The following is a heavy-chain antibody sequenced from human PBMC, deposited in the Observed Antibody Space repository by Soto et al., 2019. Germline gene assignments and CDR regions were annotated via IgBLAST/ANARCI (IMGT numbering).Heavy chain of an antibody. CDR1: GGSISSYY. CDR3: ATLGSPDMDV. D-gene: IGHD2-15*01. V-gene: IGHV4-59*08. Sequence: SETLSLTCTVSGGSISSYYLSWIRQPPGKGLEWIGYIYYSGSTNYNPSLKSRVTISVDTSKNQFSLKLSSVTAADTAVYYCATLGSPDMDVWGKGTTVTVSS. J-gene: IGHJ6*03. CDR2: IYYSGST.